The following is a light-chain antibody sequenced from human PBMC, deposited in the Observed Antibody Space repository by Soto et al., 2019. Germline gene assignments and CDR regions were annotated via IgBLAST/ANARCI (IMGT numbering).Light chain of an antibody. CDR1: RSISSW. J-gene: IGKJ1*01. CDR2: KAS. Sequence: DIQMTQSPSTLSASVGDRVTITCRASRSISSWLAWYQQKPGKAPKLLIYKASSLESGVPSRFSGSGSGTEFTLTISSLQADDFATYFCQHETTFGQGTKVEIK. CDR3: QHETT. V-gene: IGKV1-5*03.